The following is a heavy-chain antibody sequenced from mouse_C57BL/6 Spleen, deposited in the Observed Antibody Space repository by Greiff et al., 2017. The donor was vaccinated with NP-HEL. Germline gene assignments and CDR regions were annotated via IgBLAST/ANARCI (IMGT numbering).Heavy chain of an antibody. D-gene: IGHD2-14*01. CDR3: ARWGTLGDFDY. CDR2: INPSSGYT. CDR1: GYTFTSYT. V-gene: IGHV1-4*01. J-gene: IGHJ2*01. Sequence: VKLMESGAELARPGASVKMSCKASGYTFTSYTMHWVKQRPGQGLEWIGDINPSSGYTKYNQKFKDKATLTADKSSSTAYMQLSSLTSEDSAVYYCARWGTLGDFDYWGQGTTLTVSS.